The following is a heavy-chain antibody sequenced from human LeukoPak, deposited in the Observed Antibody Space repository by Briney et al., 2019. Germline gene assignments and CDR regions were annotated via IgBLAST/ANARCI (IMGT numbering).Heavy chain of an antibody. Sequence: GGSLRLSCAASGFTFSIYAMSWVRQAPGKGLEWVSGISCSGGSTYYADSGRGRFTISRANYKNTLYLQMKSVGAEDTAVYYRAKDRYDDYQYYFDYWGQGTLVTVSS. D-gene: IGHD4-17*01. CDR3: AKDRYDDYQYYFDY. CDR1: GFTFSIYA. J-gene: IGHJ4*02. V-gene: IGHV3-23*01. CDR2: ISCSGGST.